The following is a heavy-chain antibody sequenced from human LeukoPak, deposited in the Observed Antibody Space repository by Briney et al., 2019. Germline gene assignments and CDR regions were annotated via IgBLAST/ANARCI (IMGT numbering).Heavy chain of an antibody. CDR3: ARQRTSTGAFYLSAFDL. CDR1: GGSISSNDYY. D-gene: IGHD1-14*01. Sequence: PSETLSLTCVVSGGSISSNDYYWGWVRQPPGKSLESIGSIFYVGSTFYNPSLKSRVTNSVDTSTNQFSLKVNSVTAADTALYFCARQRTSTGAFYLSAFDLWGQGKFVSVSS. CDR2: IFYVGST. V-gene: IGHV4-39*01. J-gene: IGHJ3*01.